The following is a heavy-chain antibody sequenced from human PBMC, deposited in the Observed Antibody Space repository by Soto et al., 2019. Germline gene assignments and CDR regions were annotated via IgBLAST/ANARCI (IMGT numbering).Heavy chain of an antibody. CDR1: GFTFSSYS. CDR3: ATPYDFWSGYVGAFDI. Sequence: QPGGSLRLSCAASGFTFSSYSMNWVRQAPGKGLEWVSYISSSSSTIYYADSVKGRFTISRDNAKNSLYLQMNSLRAEDTAVYYCATPYDFWSGYVGAFDIWGQGTMVTVSS. V-gene: IGHV3-48*01. J-gene: IGHJ3*02. D-gene: IGHD3-3*01. CDR2: ISSSSSTI.